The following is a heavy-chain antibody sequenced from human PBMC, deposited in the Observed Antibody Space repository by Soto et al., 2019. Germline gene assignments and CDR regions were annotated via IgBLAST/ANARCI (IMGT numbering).Heavy chain of an antibody. CDR2: IYYSGST. Sequence: SETLSLTCTVSGGSISSGGYYWSWIRQHPGKGLEWIGYIYYSGSTYYNPSLKSRVTISVDTSKNQFSLKLSSVTAADTAVYYCARDFVAVGQNYFDYWGQGTLVTVSS. V-gene: IGHV4-31*03. D-gene: IGHD6-19*01. CDR3: ARDFVAVGQNYFDY. J-gene: IGHJ4*02. CDR1: GGSISSGGYY.